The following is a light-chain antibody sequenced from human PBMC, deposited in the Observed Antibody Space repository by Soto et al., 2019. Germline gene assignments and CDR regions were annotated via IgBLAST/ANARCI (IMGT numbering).Light chain of an antibody. CDR2: AAS. CDR3: LQDYNYPLT. V-gene: IGKV1-6*01. J-gene: IGKJ2*01. CDR1: QGIRNG. Sequence: AIQMTQSPSSLSASVGDRVTITCRASQGIRNGLGWYQQKPGKAPKLLIYAASSLQSGVPSRFSGSGSGTDFTLTISSLQPEDFATYYCLQDYNYPLTFGQGTKLEIK.